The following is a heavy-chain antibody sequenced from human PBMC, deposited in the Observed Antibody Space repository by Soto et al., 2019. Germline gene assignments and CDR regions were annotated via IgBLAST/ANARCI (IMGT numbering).Heavy chain of an antibody. CDR3: ATFYGDPTY. J-gene: IGHJ4*02. Sequence: QVQLVESGGGVVQPGRSLRLSCAASGLTFSSYAMHWVRQAPGKGLEWVAVISYDGSNKYYADSVKGRFTISRDNSKNTLYLQMNSLRAEDTAVYYCATFYGDPTYWGQGTLVTVSS. CDR2: ISYDGSNK. V-gene: IGHV3-30-3*01. D-gene: IGHD4-17*01. CDR1: GLTFSSYA.